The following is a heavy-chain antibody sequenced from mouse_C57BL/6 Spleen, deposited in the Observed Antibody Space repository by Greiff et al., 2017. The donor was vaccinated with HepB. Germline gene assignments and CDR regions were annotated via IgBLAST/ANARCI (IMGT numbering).Heavy chain of an antibody. J-gene: IGHJ4*01. CDR1: GFTFSSYA. CDR3: ARDRYYGSSYDAMDY. CDR2: ISDGGSYT. V-gene: IGHV5-4*01. D-gene: IGHD1-1*01. Sequence: EVQRVESGGGLVKPGGSLKLSCAASGFTFSSYAMSWVRQTPEKRLEWVATISDGGSYTYYPDNVKGRFTISRENAKNNLYLQMSHLKSEDTAMYYCARDRYYGSSYDAMDYWGQGTSVTVSS.